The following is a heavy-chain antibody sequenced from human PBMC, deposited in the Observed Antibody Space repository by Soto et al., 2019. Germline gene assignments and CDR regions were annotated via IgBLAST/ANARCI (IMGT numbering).Heavy chain of an antibody. CDR2: INAYNGNT. CDR1: GYTFTRYG. J-gene: IGHJ4*02. V-gene: IGHV1-18*01. Sequence: QVQLVQSGAEVKKPGASVKVSCKASGYTFTRYGVSWVRQAPGQGLEWMGWINAYNGNTNYAQKLQRRLTMTTDTSTSTAYRELRSLRSDDTAVYYCARREANGDYWGQGTLVTVSS. CDR3: ARREANGDY.